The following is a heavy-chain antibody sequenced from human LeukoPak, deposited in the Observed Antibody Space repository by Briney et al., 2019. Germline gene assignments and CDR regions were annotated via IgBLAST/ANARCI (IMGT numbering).Heavy chain of an antibody. J-gene: IGHJ4*02. V-gene: IGHV1-18*01. CDR3: ARDSELRYCSGGSCSFDY. CDR1: GYTFTSYG. Sequence: ASVKVSCTASGYTFTSYGISWVRQAPGQGLVWMGWISAYNGNTNSAQKLQGRVTMTTDTSTGTAYMELRSLRSDDTAVYYCARDSELRYCSGGSCSFDYWGQGTLVTVSS. CDR2: ISAYNGNT. D-gene: IGHD2-15*01.